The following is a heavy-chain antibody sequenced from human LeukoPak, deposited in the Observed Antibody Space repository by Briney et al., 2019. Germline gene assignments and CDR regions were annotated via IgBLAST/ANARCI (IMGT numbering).Heavy chain of an antibody. V-gene: IGHV3-21*01. CDR3: ARDSESTGLKDLDY. J-gene: IGHJ4*02. CDR1: GFTFSSYW. Sequence: GGSLRLSCAASGFTFSSYWMSWVRQAPGKGLEWVSSISSSSSYIYYADSAKGRFTISRDNAKNSLSLQMNSMRAEDTAVYYCARDSESTGLKDLDYWGQGTLVTVSS. D-gene: IGHD6-19*01. CDR2: ISSSSSYI.